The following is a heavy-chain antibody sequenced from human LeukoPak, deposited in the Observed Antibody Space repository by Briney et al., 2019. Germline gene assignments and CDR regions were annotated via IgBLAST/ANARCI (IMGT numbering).Heavy chain of an antibody. CDR2: IYTSGST. Sequence: SETLSLTCTVSGGSISSGSYYCSWIRQPAGKGLEWIGRIYTSGSTNYNPSLKSRATISVDPSKTQFYLKLSSVTAADTAVYYCARAGRYYYYYGMDVWGQGTTVTVSS. CDR1: GGSISSGSYY. V-gene: IGHV4-61*02. J-gene: IGHJ6*02. CDR3: ARAGRYYYYYGMDV.